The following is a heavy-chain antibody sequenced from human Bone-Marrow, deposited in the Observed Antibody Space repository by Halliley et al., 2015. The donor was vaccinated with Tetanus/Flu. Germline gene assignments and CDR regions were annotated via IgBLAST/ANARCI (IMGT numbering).Heavy chain of an antibody. Sequence: TLSLTCAVSGGSISSSNWWSWVRQPPGKGLEWIGEVYHSGSTNYNPSLKSRVTISVDKPKNQISLNLTSVTAADTAVYYCAREDCSGGSCYYFDYWGQGTLVTVSS. V-gene: IGHV4-4*02. J-gene: IGHJ4*02. CDR2: VYHSGST. CDR1: GGSISSSNW. CDR3: AREDCSGGSCYYFDY. D-gene: IGHD2-15*01.